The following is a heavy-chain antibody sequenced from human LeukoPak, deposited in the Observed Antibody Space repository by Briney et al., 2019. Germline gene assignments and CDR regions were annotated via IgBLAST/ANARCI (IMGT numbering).Heavy chain of an antibody. D-gene: IGHD6-19*01. Sequence: GRSLRLSCVASGFTFKSYGMHWVRQAPGKGLEWVAVVSFDGSNNYYADSVKGRFTISRDNSKNTLYLQMNSLRAEDTAVYSCAKGLGQWLVIFDSWGQGTLVTVSS. CDR1: GFTFKSYG. V-gene: IGHV3-30*18. CDR3: AKGLGQWLVIFDS. CDR2: VSFDGSNN. J-gene: IGHJ4*02.